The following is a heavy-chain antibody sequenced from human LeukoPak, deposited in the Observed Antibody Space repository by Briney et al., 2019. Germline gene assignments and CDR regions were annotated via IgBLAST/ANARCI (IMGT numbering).Heavy chain of an antibody. Sequence: GGSLRLSCAASGFTFRSHGMHWVRQAPGKGLEWVAVISDDGSKKLYGESVRGRFTISRDNSENTLYLQMNSLRGEDTAVYYCAKDRAFKGAGVTDHWGQGPLVSVS. V-gene: IGHV3-30*18. J-gene: IGHJ4*02. CDR3: AKDRAFKGAGVTDH. CDR2: ISDDGSKK. D-gene: IGHD3-10*01. CDR1: GFTFRSHG.